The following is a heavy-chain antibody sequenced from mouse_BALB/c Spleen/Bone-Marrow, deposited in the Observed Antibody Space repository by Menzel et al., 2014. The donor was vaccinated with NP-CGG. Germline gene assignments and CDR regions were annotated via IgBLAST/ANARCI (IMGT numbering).Heavy chain of an antibody. CDR2: IDPYYGGT. CDR1: GNSFAAYN. V-gene: IGHV1-39*01. CDR3: TXXXXXXXXXXV. J-gene: IGHJ1*01. Sequence: EVKLMESGPELEKPGASVKISCKASGNSFAAYNMNWVEQSNGKSLEWIGSIDPYYGGTSYNQKFKGKATLTVDKSSSTAYMQLKNLTSEDSAVYYCTXXXXXXXXXXVXGAGTTVTVSS.